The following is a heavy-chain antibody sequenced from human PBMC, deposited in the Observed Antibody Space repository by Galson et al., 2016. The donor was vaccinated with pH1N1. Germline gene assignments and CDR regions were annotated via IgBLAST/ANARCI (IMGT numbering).Heavy chain of an antibody. CDR2: MNPNSGNT. Sequence: SVKVSCKASGYTFTNFDINWVRQATGQGLEWMGWMNPNSGNTGYAQKFQGRDTMTRNTSIRTAYMELSSLRSEDTAIYYCAIMYCGGDCPPGYFDLWGRGTLVTVSS. V-gene: IGHV1-8*01. J-gene: IGHJ2*01. CDR1: GYTFTNFD. D-gene: IGHD2-21*02. CDR3: AIMYCGGDCPPGYFDL.